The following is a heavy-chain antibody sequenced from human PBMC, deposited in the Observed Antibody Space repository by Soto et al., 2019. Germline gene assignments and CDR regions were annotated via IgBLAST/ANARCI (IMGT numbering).Heavy chain of an antibody. CDR1: GFPFSSYA. Sequence: GGPLRLSCPASGFPFSSYAMSWVRPAPGKGLEWVSAISGSGGSTYYADSVRGRFTISRDNSKNTLYLQMNSLRAEDTAVYYCANEITMTRPRAFDIWGQGTMVTVSS. CDR3: ANEITMTRPRAFDI. CDR2: ISGSGGST. V-gene: IGHV3-23*01. J-gene: IGHJ3*02. D-gene: IGHD3-22*01.